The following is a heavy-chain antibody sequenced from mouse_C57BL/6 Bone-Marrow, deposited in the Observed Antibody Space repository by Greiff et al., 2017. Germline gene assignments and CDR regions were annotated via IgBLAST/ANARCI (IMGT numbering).Heavy chain of an antibody. Sequence: EVQLVESGGGLVQPGGSLKLSCAASGFTFSDYYMYWVRQTPEKRLEWVAYISNGGGSTYYPDTVKGRFTISRDNAKNTLYLQMSRLKSEDAAMYYCAREEDYDGGFAYWGQGTLVTGSA. D-gene: IGHD2-4*01. J-gene: IGHJ3*01. CDR2: ISNGGGST. CDR3: AREEDYDGGFAY. V-gene: IGHV5-12*01. CDR1: GFTFSDYY.